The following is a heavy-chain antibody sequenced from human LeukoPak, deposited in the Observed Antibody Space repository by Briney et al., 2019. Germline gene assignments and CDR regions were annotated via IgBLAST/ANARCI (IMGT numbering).Heavy chain of an antibody. Sequence: GGSLRLSCAASGFTFSDYYMSWIRQAPGKGLEWVSIIGSVSDTIYYADSVKGRFTISRDNSKNTLYLQMNSLRAEDTAIYYCAKRVPGTGLDYWGQGALVTVSS. D-gene: IGHD6-19*01. CDR3: AKRVPGTGLDY. CDR2: IGSVSDTI. J-gene: IGHJ4*02. CDR1: GFTFSDYY. V-gene: IGHV3-11*01.